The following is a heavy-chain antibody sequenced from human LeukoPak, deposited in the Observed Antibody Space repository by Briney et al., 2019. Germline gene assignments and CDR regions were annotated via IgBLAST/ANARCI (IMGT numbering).Heavy chain of an antibody. Sequence: PGGSLRLSCAASGFTVSSNYMTWVRQAPGKGLEWVSVIYSGGSTYYADSVKGRFTISRDNSKNTLYLQMNSLRAGDTAVYYCARAYSGYDNRAADYWGQGTLVTVSS. V-gene: IGHV3-66*01. CDR1: GFTVSSNY. CDR3: ARAYSGYDNRAADY. D-gene: IGHD5-12*01. J-gene: IGHJ4*02. CDR2: IYSGGST.